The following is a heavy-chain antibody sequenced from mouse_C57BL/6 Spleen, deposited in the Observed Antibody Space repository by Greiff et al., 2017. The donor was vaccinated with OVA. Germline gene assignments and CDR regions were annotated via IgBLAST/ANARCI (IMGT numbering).Heavy chain of an antibody. J-gene: IGHJ3*01. V-gene: IGHV8-2*01. CDR1: FSLSTSGMGL. D-gene: IGHD2-2*01. CDR2: WNNDNY. Sequence: QVTLKESGPGILQPSQTLSLSCTFSGFSLSTSGMGLSWLRKPSGMALVWLVSIWNNDNYYNPSLQSRPTISQETSYYKVFLKLTSVDTADSATYYGAWRGGYYGYDGAWFAYWGQGTLVTVSA. CDR3: WRGGYYGYDGAWFAY.